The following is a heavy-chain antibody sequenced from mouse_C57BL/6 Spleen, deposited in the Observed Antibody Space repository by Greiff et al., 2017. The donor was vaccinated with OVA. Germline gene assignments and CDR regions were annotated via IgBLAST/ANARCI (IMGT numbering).Heavy chain of an antibody. Sequence: VQLQQSGPELVKPGASVKISCKASGYAFSSSWMNWVKQRPGKGLEWIGRIYPGDGDTNYNGKFKGKATLTADKSSSTAYMQPSSLTSEDSAVYFCANYYGSSFSYAMDYWGQGTSVTVSS. CDR1: GYAFSSSW. D-gene: IGHD1-1*01. CDR3: ANYYGSSFSYAMDY. CDR2: IYPGDGDT. V-gene: IGHV1-82*01. J-gene: IGHJ4*01.